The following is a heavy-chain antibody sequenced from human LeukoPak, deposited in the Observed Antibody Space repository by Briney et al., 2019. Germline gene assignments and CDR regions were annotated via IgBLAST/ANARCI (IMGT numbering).Heavy chain of an antibody. Sequence: SETLSLTCAVYGGSFSGYYWSWIRQPPGKGLEWIGSIYHSGSTYYNPSLKSRVTISVDTSKNQFSLKLTSVTAADTAVYYCARDHLIGPWGQGTLVTVSS. J-gene: IGHJ5*02. CDR3: ARDHLIGP. CDR1: GGSFSGYY. V-gene: IGHV4-34*01. D-gene: IGHD2/OR15-2a*01. CDR2: IYHSGST.